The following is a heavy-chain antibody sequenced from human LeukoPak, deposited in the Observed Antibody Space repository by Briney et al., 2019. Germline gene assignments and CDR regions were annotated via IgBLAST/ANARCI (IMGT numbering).Heavy chain of an antibody. CDR2: IIPIFGTA. Sequence: SVKVSCKASGGTFSSYAISWVRQAPGQGLEWMGGIIPIFGTANYAQKFQGRVTITADESTSTAYMELSSLRPEDTAVYYCASSEYYYDSSGYYARWLFDPWGQGTLVTVSS. CDR3: ASSEYYYDSSGYYARWLFDP. D-gene: IGHD3-22*01. V-gene: IGHV1-69*13. J-gene: IGHJ5*02. CDR1: GGTFSSYA.